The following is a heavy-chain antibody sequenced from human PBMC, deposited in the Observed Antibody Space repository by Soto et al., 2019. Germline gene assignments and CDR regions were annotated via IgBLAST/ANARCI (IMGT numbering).Heavy chain of an antibody. J-gene: IGHJ6*01. CDR1: GYTFTGYY. V-gene: IGHV1-2*04. CDR2: INPNSGGT. D-gene: IGHD6-6*01. CDR3: ARGGITARSEDYFHYGMDV. Sequence: ASVKASCKASGYTFTGYYMHWVRQAPRQGLEWMGWINPNSGGTNYAQKFQGWVTMTRDTSISTAYMELSRLRSDDTAVYYCARGGITARSEDYFHYGMDVWGQGTTVTVSS.